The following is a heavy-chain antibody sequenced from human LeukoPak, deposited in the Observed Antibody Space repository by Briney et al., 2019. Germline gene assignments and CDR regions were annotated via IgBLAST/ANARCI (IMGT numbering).Heavy chain of an antibody. CDR2: IYSGGST. V-gene: IGHV3-53*01. Sequence: GGSLRLSCAASGFTVSSDYMSWVRQAPGKGLEWVSVIYSGGSTYYADSVKGRFTISRDNSKNTLYLQMNSLRAADTAVYYCAGGTHNRGRLMDVWGKGTTVTVSS. CDR1: GFTVSSDY. J-gene: IGHJ6*03. CDR3: AGGTHNRGRLMDV. D-gene: IGHD1-14*01.